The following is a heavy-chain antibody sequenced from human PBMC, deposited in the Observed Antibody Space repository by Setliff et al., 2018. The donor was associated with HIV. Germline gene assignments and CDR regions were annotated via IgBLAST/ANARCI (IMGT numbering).Heavy chain of an antibody. D-gene: IGHD3-3*01. CDR3: ARGVGEYYNFWSGYPAWYFDL. J-gene: IGHJ2*01. CDR2: IHYSGSS. CDR1: GGSITGHY. V-gene: IGHV4-59*11. Sequence: SETLSLTCTVSGGSITGHYWSWIRQPPGKGLEWIGYIHYSGSSNYNPSLKSRVTISVDTSKNQFSLKLSSVTAADTAVYYCARGVGEYYNFWSGYPAWYFDLWGRGTLVTVSS.